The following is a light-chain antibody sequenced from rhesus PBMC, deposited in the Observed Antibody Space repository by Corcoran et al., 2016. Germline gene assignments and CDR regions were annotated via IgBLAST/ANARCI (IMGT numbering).Light chain of an antibody. CDR3: QQYSNWPLT. J-gene: IGKJ4*01. V-gene: IGKV3-42*03. CDR2: GAA. Sequence: EIVLTQSPATLSLSPGERATLSCRASQSVSSSLAWYQQKPEQAPRLLIYGAASRATGIPDRFSGSGSGTDFTLTISSLEPEDFAVDYCQQYSNWPLTFGGGTKVEIK. CDR1: QSVSSS.